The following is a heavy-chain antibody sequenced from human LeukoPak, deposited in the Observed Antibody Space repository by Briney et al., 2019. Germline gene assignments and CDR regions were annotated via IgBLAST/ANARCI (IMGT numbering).Heavy chain of an antibody. CDR2: IIPIFGTA. Sequence: SVKVSCKASGGTFSSYAISWVRQAPGQGLEWMGGIIPIFGTANYAQKFQGRVTITADESTSTAYMELSSLRSEDTAVYYCARGVDYYGSGSRNPPGGFDLWGRGTLVTVSS. J-gene: IGHJ2*01. V-gene: IGHV1-69*13. CDR3: ARGVDYYGSGSRNPPGGFDL. CDR1: GGTFSSYA. D-gene: IGHD3-10*01.